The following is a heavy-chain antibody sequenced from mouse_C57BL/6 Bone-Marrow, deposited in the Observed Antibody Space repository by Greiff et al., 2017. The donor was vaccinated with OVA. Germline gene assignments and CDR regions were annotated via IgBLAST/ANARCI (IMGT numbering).Heavy chain of an antibody. CDR2: INPSTGGT. CDR1: GYSFTGYY. CDR3: ARLKTAQASYYYAMDY. D-gene: IGHD3-2*02. V-gene: IGHV1-43*01. J-gene: IGHJ4*01. Sequence: VQLKESGPELVKPGASVKISCKASGYSFTGYYMHWVKQSSEKSLEWIGEINPSTGGTSYNQKFKGKATLTVDKSSSTAYMQLKSLTSEDSAVYYCARLKTAQASYYYAMDYWGQGTSVTVSS.